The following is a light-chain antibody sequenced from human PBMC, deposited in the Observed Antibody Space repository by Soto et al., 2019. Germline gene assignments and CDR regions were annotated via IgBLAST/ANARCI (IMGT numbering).Light chain of an antibody. J-gene: IGKJ1*01. V-gene: IGKV1-5*01. CDR2: DAS. CDR1: QSISSY. CDR3: QQYNYFWA. Sequence: DIQMTQSPSSLSASVGDRVTITCRASQSISSYLSWYQQKPGKAPKLLIYDASNLESGVTSRFSGSGSGTELSLTISSLQPDDFATYYCQQYNYFWAFGQGTKVDIK.